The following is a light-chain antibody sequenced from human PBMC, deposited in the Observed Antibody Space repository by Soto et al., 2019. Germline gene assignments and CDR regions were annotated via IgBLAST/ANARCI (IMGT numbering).Light chain of an antibody. V-gene: IGKV3-20*01. CDR3: QQYGSSPRT. CDR1: QSVSSSY. J-gene: IGKJ1*01. Sequence: EVVMRQSPATLSVSPGEGATLSCRASQSVSSSYLAWYQQKPGQAPRLLIYGASSRATGIPDRFSGSGSGTDFTLTISRLEPEDFAVYYCQQYGSSPRTFGQGTKV. CDR2: GAS.